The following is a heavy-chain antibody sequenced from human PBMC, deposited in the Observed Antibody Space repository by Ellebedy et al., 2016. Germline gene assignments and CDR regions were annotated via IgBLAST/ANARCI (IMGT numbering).Heavy chain of an antibody. J-gene: IGHJ4*02. CDR3: TKVGNGWSADY. CDR2: ISGNGANT. V-gene: IGHV3-23*01. D-gene: IGHD6-19*01. Sequence: GESLKISXVTSGFTFSSYAMIWVRQAPGKGLEWVSVISGNGANTYYADSVKGRFTISKDIANNSLYLQMSSLRAEDTAMYYCTKVGNGWSADYWGQGTLVTVSS. CDR1: GFTFSSYA.